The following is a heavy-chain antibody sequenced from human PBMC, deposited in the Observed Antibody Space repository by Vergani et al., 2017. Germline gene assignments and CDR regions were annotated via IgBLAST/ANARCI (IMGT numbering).Heavy chain of an antibody. CDR1: GFTFSSYS. CDR3: ARDRYYLCSGGYPYVYYYGLDV. CDR2: ISSSSRYI. V-gene: IGHV3-21*01. D-gene: IGHD3-10*01. Sequence: EVQLVESGGGLVKRGGSLRLSCAASGFTFSSYSMNWVRQAPGKGLEWVSSISSSSRYIHYSDSLKGRFTISRDNAKSSLYLQMNSLRAEDTGVYYGARDRYYLCSGGYPYVYYYGLDVWGQGTAVTVSS. J-gene: IGHJ6*02.